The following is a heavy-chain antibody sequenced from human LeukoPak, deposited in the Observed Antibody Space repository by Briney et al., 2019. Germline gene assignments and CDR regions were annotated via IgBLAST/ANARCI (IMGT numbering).Heavy chain of an antibody. D-gene: IGHD3-16*01. CDR1: GGTFSSYA. J-gene: IGHJ4*02. Sequence: SVKVSCKASGGTFSSYAISWVRQAPGQGLEWMGGIIPIFGTANYAQKFQGRVTITADESTSTAYMELSSLRSEDTAVYYCARARLLRFYDYVWGSSLDYWGLGTLVTVSS. CDR2: IIPIFGTA. CDR3: ARARLLRFYDYVWGSSLDY. V-gene: IGHV1-69*13.